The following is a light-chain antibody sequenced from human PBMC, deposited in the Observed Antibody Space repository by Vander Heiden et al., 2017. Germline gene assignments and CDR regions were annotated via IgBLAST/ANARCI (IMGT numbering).Light chain of an antibody. CDR1: SSNIGSNY. Sequence: QSVLTQPSSASGTPGQRVTISCSGSSSNIGSNYVSWYQQLPGTAPKLLIYRSNQRPSGVPDRFSGSKSGTSASLAISGLRSEDEADYYCAAWDDSLSGPVFGGGTKLTVL. V-gene: IGLV1-47*01. CDR2: RSN. J-gene: IGLJ3*02. CDR3: AAWDDSLSGPV.